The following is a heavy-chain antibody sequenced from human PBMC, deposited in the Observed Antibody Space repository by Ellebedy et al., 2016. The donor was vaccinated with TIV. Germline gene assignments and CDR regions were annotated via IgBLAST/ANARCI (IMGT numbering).Heavy chain of an antibody. V-gene: IGHV1-69*04. Sequence: AASVKVSCKTSGGSFSRSAINWVRKAPGQGLEWMGRIIPILGIANYAEEFQGRVAITADKFTSTAYMELRSLRFEDTAVYYCARWDGYGGPFQGPFDWWGQGTLVTVSP. CDR1: GGSFSRSA. D-gene: IGHD4/OR15-4a*01. CDR2: IIPILGIA. J-gene: IGHJ4*02. CDR3: ARWDGYGGPFQGPFDW.